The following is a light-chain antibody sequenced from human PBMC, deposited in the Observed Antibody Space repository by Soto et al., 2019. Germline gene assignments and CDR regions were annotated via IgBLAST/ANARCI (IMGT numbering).Light chain of an antibody. J-gene: IGKJ1*01. V-gene: IGKV1-39*01. Sequence: DIQVTQSPSSLSASVGDRVTITCRASQSITTFLNWYQQKPGNAPNLLIYAASSLQTGVPSRFSGSGSGTDFTLTISSLQREDFATYYCQQAYGAPPTFGQGTKVEIK. CDR1: QSITTF. CDR2: AAS. CDR3: QQAYGAPPT.